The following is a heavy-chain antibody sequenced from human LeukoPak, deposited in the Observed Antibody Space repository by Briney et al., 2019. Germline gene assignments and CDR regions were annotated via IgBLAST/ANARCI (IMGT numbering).Heavy chain of an antibody. Sequence: GGSLRLSCAASGFNSSSYGMHWVRQALGKGLEWVAVISYDGSNKYYADSVNGRFTISRDNSKNTLYLQMNSLRAEYTAVYYCAKRIGDSYGKHYNWFDPWGQGTLVTVSS. CDR3: AKRIGDSYGKHYNWFDP. CDR2: ISYDGSNK. D-gene: IGHD5-18*01. CDR1: GFNSSSYG. V-gene: IGHV3-30*18. J-gene: IGHJ5*02.